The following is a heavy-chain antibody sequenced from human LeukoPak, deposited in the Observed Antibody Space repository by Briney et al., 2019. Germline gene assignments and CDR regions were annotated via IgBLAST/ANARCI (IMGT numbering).Heavy chain of an antibody. J-gene: IGHJ4*02. CDR2: ISGSGDST. CDR3: TKWSGFGDD. CDR1: GFTFSSNS. V-gene: IGHV3-23*01. Sequence: GGSLRLSCAASGFTFSSNSMTWVRQTPGKGLEWVSGISGSGDSTFYADSVKGRFTISRDNSRNTLYLQMSSLRPEETAVYYCTKWSGFGDDWGQGTLVTVSS. D-gene: IGHD3-10*01.